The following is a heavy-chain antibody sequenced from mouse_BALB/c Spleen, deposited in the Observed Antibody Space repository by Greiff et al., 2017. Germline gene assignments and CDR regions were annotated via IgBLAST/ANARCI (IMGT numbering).Heavy chain of an antibody. CDR1: GYSFTDYN. V-gene: IGHV1S135*01. Sequence: EVQLQQSGPELVKPGASVKVSCKASGYSFTDYNMYWVKQSHGKSLEWIGYIDPYTGGTSYNQKFKGKATLTVDKSSSTAFMHLNRLTSEDSAVSFCEWASMITAEAIDYWGQGTSVTVSA. D-gene: IGHD2-4*01. J-gene: IGHJ4*01. CDR3: EWASMITAEAIDY. CDR2: IDPYTGGT.